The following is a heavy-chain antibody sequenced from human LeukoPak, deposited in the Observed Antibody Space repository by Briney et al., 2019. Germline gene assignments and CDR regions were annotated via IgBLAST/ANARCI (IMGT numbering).Heavy chain of an antibody. CDR1: GDSISSYY. CDR3: RRGHSIEPSYYYYYLHV. Sequence: SETLSLTWTVSGDSISSYYWSWIRQPPGKGLEWMVYIYNSGSTSYKTSLKRGVTISLNTSNKQFSLKRRSGTAADTAVYYWRRGHSIEPSYYYYYLHVWGKGTTVTLSS. V-gene: IGHV4-59*01. CDR2: IYNSGST. J-gene: IGHJ6*03. D-gene: IGHD4-11*01.